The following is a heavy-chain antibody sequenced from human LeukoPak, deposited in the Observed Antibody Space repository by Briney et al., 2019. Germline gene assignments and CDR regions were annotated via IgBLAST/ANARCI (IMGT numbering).Heavy chain of an antibody. D-gene: IGHD3-22*01. CDR3: ARKAPYYSDGSGPLGTYYFDY. J-gene: IGHJ4*02. CDR2: IHTSGST. Sequence: SETLSLTCTASGGSISSYYWSWIRQPAGKGLEWVGRIHTSGSTNYYPSLKSGVTMSVDTSKNQFSLKLSSMTAADAAVYYCARKAPYYSDGSGPLGTYYFDYWGQGTLVTVSS. CDR1: GGSISSYY. V-gene: IGHV4-4*07.